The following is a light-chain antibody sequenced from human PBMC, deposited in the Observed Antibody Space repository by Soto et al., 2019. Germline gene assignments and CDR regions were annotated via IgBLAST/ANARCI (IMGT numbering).Light chain of an antibody. J-gene: IGKJ4*01. CDR3: QQYNSHPFT. Sequence: DIQMTQSPSSLSASVGDRVTITCRASQDISNSLAWFQQKPGKAPKSLIYAASNLRSGVPSKFSGSRSGADFTLTITTLQPEDSATYYSQQYNSHPFTFGGGTKVEIK. CDR1: QDISNS. CDR2: AAS. V-gene: IGKV1-16*02.